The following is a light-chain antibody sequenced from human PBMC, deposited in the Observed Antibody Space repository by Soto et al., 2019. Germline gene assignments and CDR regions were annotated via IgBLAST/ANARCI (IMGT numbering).Light chain of an antibody. CDR3: QQRAT. V-gene: IGKV1-5*03. CDR2: KAS. J-gene: IGKJ2*01. Sequence: DIQMTQSPSTLSASVGDRVTITCRASQSISNWLAWYQQKPGKAPKLLIYKASTLESGVPSRFSGSGSGTEFTLTISSLQPDDFATYYCQQRATFGQGTKLEIK. CDR1: QSISNW.